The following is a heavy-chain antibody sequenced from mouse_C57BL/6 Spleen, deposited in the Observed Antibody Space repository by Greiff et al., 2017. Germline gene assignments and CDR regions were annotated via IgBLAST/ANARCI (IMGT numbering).Heavy chain of an antibody. CDR3: TRGRGTRGYFDV. D-gene: IGHD2-14*01. J-gene: IGHJ1*03. CDR2: ISSGGDYI. CDR1: GFTFSSYA. Sequence: EVKLVESGEGLVKPGGSLKLSCAASGFTFSSYAMSWVRQTPEKRLEWVAYISSGGDYIYYAATVKGRFTISRDNARNTLYLQMSSLKSEDTAMYYCTRGRGTRGYFDVWGTGTTVTVSS. V-gene: IGHV5-9-1*02.